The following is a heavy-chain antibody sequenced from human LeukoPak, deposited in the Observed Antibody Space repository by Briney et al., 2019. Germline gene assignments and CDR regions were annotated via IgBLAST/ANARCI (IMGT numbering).Heavy chain of an antibody. CDR2: IKSKTDGGTT. CDR1: GFTFSNAW. Sequence: GGSLRLSCAASGFTFSNAWMSWVRQAPGKGLEWVGRIKSKTDGGTTDYAAPVKGRFTIARDDSKHTLYLQMNSLKTEDTAVYYCTQYTYGFFQYWGQGTLVTVSS. CDR3: TQYTYGFFQY. V-gene: IGHV3-15*01. J-gene: IGHJ4*02. D-gene: IGHD5-18*01.